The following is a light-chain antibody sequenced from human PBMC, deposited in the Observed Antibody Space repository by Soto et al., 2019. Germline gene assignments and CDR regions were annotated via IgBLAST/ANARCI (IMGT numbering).Light chain of an antibody. Sequence: IVLPQSPGTLSLSPGERATLSCRASQSVSSSYLAWYQQKPGQAPRLLIYGASSRATGIPDRFSGSGSGTDFTLTITRLEPEDSAVYYCQQYGSSPFTFGQGPRLEI. CDR2: GAS. CDR3: QQYGSSPFT. CDR1: QSVSSSY. J-gene: IGKJ5*01. V-gene: IGKV3-20*01.